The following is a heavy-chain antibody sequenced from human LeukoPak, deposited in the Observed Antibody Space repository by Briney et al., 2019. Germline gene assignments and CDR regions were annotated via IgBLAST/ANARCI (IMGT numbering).Heavy chain of an antibody. CDR1: GGSISSSSYY. CDR3: AFSIAAAGVEYFQH. J-gene: IGHJ1*01. Sequence: PSETLSLTCTVSGGSISSSSYYWGWIRQPPGKGLEWIGSIYYSGSTYYNPSLKSRVTISVDTSKNQFSLKLSSVTAADTAVYYCAFSIAAAGVEYFQHWGQGTLVTVSS. V-gene: IGHV4-39*07. D-gene: IGHD6-13*01. CDR2: IYYSGST.